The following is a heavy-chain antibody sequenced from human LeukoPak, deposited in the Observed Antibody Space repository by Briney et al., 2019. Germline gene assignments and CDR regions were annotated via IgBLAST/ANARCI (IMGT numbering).Heavy chain of an antibody. CDR1: GGSISSYY. Sequence: SETLSLTCTVSGGSISSYYWGWIRQPPGKGLEWIGSIYYSGSTYYNPSLKSRVTISVDTSKNQFSLKLSSVTAADTAVYYCARARYSSSWFISCPDYWGQGTLVTVSS. V-gene: IGHV4-39*07. CDR2: IYYSGST. J-gene: IGHJ4*02. CDR3: ARARYSSSWFISCPDY. D-gene: IGHD6-13*01.